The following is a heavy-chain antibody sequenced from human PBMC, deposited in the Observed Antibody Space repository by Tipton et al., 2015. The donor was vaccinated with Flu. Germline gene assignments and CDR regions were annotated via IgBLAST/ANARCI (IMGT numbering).Heavy chain of an antibody. CDR3: ARDPPTFCSGGACYSYYYAMDV. D-gene: IGHD2-15*01. V-gene: IGHV3-74*03. CDR1: GFSFSNYW. J-gene: IGHJ6*02. CDR2: IDGDGTST. Sequence: LSLTCETSGFSFSNYWMHWVRQVPGKGPIWVSQIDGDGTSTTYADSVKGRFTISRDNAKNTLYLQMNSLRAEDTAVYYCARDPPTFCSGGACYSYYYAMDVWGQGTTVTVSS.